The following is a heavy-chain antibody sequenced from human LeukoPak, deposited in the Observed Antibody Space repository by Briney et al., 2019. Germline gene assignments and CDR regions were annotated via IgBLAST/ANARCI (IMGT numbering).Heavy chain of an antibody. CDR1: GGSFSGYY. CDR2: ISDSGST. V-gene: IGHV4-34*01. CDR3: ARGRAFDY. J-gene: IGHJ4*02. Sequence: SETLSLTCAFYGGSFSGYYWSWIRQSPGRGLEWVGQISDSGSTNYNPSLKSRVTISMDTSKNQFSLKLTSVTPADTTVYYCARGRAFDYWGQGTLVTVSS.